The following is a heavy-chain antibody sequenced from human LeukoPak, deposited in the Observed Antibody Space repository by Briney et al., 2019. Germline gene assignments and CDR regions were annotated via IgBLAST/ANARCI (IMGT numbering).Heavy chain of an antibody. Sequence: ASVTVSCKASGGTFSSYAISWVRQAPGQGLEWMGGIIPIFGTANYAQKFQGRVTITADKSTSTAYMELSSLRSEDTAVYYCARDLGSTGNWFDPWGQGTLVTVSS. CDR1: GGTFSSYA. CDR2: IIPIFGTA. D-gene: IGHD2-8*02. V-gene: IGHV1-69*06. J-gene: IGHJ5*02. CDR3: ARDLGSTGNWFDP.